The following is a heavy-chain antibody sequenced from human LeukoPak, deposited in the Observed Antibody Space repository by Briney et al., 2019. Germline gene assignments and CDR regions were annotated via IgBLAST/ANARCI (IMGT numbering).Heavy chain of an antibody. CDR1: GFTFSSYW. CDR3: ARLYYDILTGPVWSAFDI. D-gene: IGHD3-9*01. Sequence: QPGGSLRLSCAASGFTFSSYWMSWVRQAPGKGLEWVANIKQDGSEKYYVDSVKGRFTISRDNAKNSLYLQMNSLRAEDTAVYYCARLYYDILTGPVWSAFDIWGQGTMVTVSS. J-gene: IGHJ3*02. V-gene: IGHV3-7*01. CDR2: IKQDGSEK.